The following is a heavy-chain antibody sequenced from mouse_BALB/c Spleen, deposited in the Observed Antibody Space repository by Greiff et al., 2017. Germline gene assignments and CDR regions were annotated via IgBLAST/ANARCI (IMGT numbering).Heavy chain of an antibody. V-gene: IGHV1-15*01. D-gene: IGHD1-1*01. Sequence: QVQLQQSGAELVRPGASVTLSCKASGYTFTDYEMHWVKQTPVHGLEWIGAIDPETGGTAYNQKFQGTATLTADKASSTAYMELRGLTSEDSAVYYCTRFVTTVVARPNWGQGALVTVSA. CDR3: TRFVTTVVARPN. J-gene: IGHJ3*01. CDR2: IDPETGGT. CDR1: GYTFTDYE.